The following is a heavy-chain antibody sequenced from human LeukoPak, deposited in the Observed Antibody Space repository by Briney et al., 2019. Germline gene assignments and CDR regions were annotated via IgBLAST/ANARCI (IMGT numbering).Heavy chain of an antibody. Sequence: GGSLRLSCAASGFIFSDYGMHWVRQAPGKGLEWVAVISYDGSNKYHADSVKGRFTISSDNSKNPLYLQMNSLRAEDTAVYYCAKVDYYDRSAYYRAPVHYYGMDVWGQGTTVTVSS. D-gene: IGHD3-22*01. J-gene: IGHJ6*02. CDR3: AKVDYYDRSAYYRAPVHYYGMDV. CDR2: ISYDGSNK. V-gene: IGHV3-30*18. CDR1: GFIFSDYG.